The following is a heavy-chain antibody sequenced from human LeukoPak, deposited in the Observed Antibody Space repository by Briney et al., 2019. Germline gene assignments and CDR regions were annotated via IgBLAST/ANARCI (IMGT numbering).Heavy chain of an antibody. D-gene: IGHD2/OR15-2a*01. Sequence: PSETLSLTYTVSGGSISNYYWSWIRQPPGKGLEWIGYIYYSGSTNYNPSLKSRVTISVDTSKNQFSLKLSSVTAADTAVYYCARWTSMPPQFDHWGQGTLVTVSS. J-gene: IGHJ4*02. V-gene: IGHV4-59*01. CDR3: ARWTSMPPQFDH. CDR2: IYYSGST. CDR1: GGSISNYY.